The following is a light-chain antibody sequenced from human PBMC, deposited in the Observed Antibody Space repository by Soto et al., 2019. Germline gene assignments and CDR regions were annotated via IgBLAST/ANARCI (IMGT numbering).Light chain of an antibody. V-gene: IGLV2-14*01. CDR3: SSYTSSTTLV. Sequence: QSVLTQPASVSGSPGQSITIPCTGTSSDVGGYNYVSWFQQHPGKAPKLMIYEVSRRPSGVSNRFSGSKSGNTASLTISGLQAEDEANYYCSSYTSSTTLVFGGGTKLNVL. J-gene: IGLJ2*01. CDR1: SSDVGGYNY. CDR2: EVS.